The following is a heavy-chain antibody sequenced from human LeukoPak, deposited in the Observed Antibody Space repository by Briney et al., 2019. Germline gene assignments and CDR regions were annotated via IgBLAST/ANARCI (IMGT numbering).Heavy chain of an antibody. CDR2: ISGSGGST. CDR3: AKETSAYDSSGYFDY. Sequence: AGGSLRLSCGASGITFSSYAMSWVRQAPGEGLEWVSVISGSGGSTHYADSVKGRFTIARDNSKNTLYLQMNSLRAEDTAVYYCAKETSAYDSSGYFDYWGQGTLVTVSS. J-gene: IGHJ4*02. D-gene: IGHD3-22*01. CDR1: GITFSSYA. V-gene: IGHV3-23*01.